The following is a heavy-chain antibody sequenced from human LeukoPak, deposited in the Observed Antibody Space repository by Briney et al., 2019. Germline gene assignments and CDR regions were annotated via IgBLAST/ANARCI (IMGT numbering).Heavy chain of an antibody. Sequence: ASVKVSCKASGYTFTSYYMHWVRQAPGQGLEWMGIINPSGGSTSYAQKFQGRVTMTRDTSTSTVYMELSSLRSDDTAVYYCARKLSGPAAQYYYYYYGMDVWGQGTTVTVSS. V-gene: IGHV1-46*01. CDR2: INPSGGST. J-gene: IGHJ6*02. CDR3: ARKLSGPAAQYYYYYYGMDV. D-gene: IGHD2-2*01. CDR1: GYTFTSYY.